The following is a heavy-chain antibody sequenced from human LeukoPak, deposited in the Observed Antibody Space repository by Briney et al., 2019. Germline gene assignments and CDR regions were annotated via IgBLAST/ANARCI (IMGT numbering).Heavy chain of an antibody. D-gene: IGHD3-10*01. Sequence: GGSLRLSCSASGLTFSRRWMSWVRQTPGRGLEWVANIKEDGSQKYYADSVMGRFTISRDNAENSLYLQLNSLRAEDTAMYYCAGDRGYLQFDYWGQGTLVTVSS. CDR2: IKEDGSQK. J-gene: IGHJ4*02. CDR1: GLTFSRRW. CDR3: AGDRGYLQFDY. V-gene: IGHV3-7*03.